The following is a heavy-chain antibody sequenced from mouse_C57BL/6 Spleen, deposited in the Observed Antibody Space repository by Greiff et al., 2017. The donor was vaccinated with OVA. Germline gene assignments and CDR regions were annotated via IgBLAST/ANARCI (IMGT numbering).Heavy chain of an antibody. J-gene: IGHJ1*03. V-gene: IGHV1-26*01. CDR1: GYTFTDYY. Sequence: EVQLQQSGPELVKPGASVKISCKASGYTFTDYYMNWVKQSHGKSLEWIGDINPNNGGTSYNQKFKGKATLTVDKSSSTAYMELRSLTSEDSAVYYCARPDYDDWYFDVWGTGTTVTVSS. D-gene: IGHD2-4*01. CDR3: ARPDYDDWYFDV. CDR2: INPNNGGT.